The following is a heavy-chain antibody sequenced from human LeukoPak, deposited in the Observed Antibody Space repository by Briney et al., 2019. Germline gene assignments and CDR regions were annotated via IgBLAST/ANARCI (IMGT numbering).Heavy chain of an antibody. J-gene: IGHJ6*02. D-gene: IGHD2-2*01. Sequence: SETLSLTCTVSGGSISSYYWGWIRQPPGKGLEWIGYIYYSGSTNYNPSLKSRVTISVDTSKNQFSLKLSSVTAADTAVYYCARGYCSSTSCPYGMDVWGQGTTVTVSS. CDR1: GGSISSYY. CDR2: IYYSGST. CDR3: ARGYCSSTSCPYGMDV. V-gene: IGHV4-59*01.